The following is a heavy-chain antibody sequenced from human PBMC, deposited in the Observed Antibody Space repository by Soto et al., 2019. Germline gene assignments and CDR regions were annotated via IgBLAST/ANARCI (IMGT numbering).Heavy chain of an antibody. V-gene: IGHV1-69*01. CDR1: GGTFNSYA. D-gene: IGHD2-2*01. CDR3: ARAEGYCSSTSCYGRFDY. J-gene: IGHJ4*02. Sequence: QVQLVQSGAEVKKPGSSVKVSCKASGGTFNSYAISWVRQAPGQGLEWMGGIIPIFGTANYAQKFQGRVTITADESTSTAYMELSSLRSEDTAVYYCARAEGYCSSTSCYGRFDYWGQGTLVTVSS. CDR2: IIPIFGTA.